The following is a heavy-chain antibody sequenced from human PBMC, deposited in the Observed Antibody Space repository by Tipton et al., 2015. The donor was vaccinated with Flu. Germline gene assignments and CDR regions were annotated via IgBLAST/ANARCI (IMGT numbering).Heavy chain of an antibody. Sequence: LVQSGAEVKKPGSSVKVSCKASGGTFSSYAISWVRQAPGQGLEWMGGIIPILGIANYAQKFQGRVTITADESTSTAYMELSSLRSEDTAVYYCARKFSCSSTSCPGGDAFDIWGQGTMVTVSS. D-gene: IGHD2-2*01. V-gene: IGHV1-69*01. J-gene: IGHJ3*02. CDR1: GGTFSSYA. CDR3: ARKFSCSSTSCPGGDAFDI. CDR2: IIPILGIA.